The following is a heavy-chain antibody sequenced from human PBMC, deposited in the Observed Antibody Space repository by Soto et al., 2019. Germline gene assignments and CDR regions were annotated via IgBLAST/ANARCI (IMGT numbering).Heavy chain of an antibody. CDR2: ISYDGSNK. J-gene: IGHJ4*02. Sequence: QVQLVESGGGVVQPGRSLRLSCAASGFTFSSYGMHWVRQAPGKGLEWVAVISYDGSNKYYADSVKGRFTISRDNSKNTLYLQMNSLRAEDTAVYYCAKALPEDYYHSSGYYYGLDYWGQGTLVTVSS. CDR3: AKALPEDYYHSSGYYYGLDY. D-gene: IGHD3-22*01. V-gene: IGHV3-30*18. CDR1: GFTFSSYG.